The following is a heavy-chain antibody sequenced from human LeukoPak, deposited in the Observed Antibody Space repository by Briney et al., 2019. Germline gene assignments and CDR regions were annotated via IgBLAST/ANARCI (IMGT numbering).Heavy chain of an antibody. CDR2: IIPIFGTA. V-gene: IGHV1-69*05. D-gene: IGHD3-22*01. CDR1: GGTFISYA. Sequence: SVKVSCKASGGTFISYAISWVRQPPGQGLEWMGGIIPIFGTANYAQKFHGRVTITTDESTSTAYMYLSSLRSEDTAVYYCASGDSSGYYYSSLDYWGQGTLVTVSS. CDR3: ASGDSSGYYYSSLDY. J-gene: IGHJ4*02.